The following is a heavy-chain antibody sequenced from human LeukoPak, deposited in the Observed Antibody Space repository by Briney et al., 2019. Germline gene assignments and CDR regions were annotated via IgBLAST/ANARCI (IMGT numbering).Heavy chain of an antibody. V-gene: IGHV4-59*08. CDR1: GGSISSYY. J-gene: IGHJ4*02. D-gene: IGHD3-10*01. CDR3: ARHRGSGSYYVDY. CDR2: IYYSGST. Sequence: PSQTLSLTCTVSGGSISSYYWSWIRQPPGKGLEWIGYIYYSGSTNYNPSLKSRVTISVDTSKNQFSLKLSSVTAADTAVYYCARHRGSGSYYVDYWGQGTLVTVSS.